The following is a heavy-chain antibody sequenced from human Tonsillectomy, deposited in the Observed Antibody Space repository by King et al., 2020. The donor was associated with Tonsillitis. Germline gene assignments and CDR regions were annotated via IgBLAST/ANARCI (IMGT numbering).Heavy chain of an antibody. V-gene: IGHV1-18*04. CDR2: ISVYNGNT. J-gene: IGHJ4*02. CDR3: VRVEGYRGLYGGDYFNY. D-gene: IGHD6-19*01. CDR1: GYTFISYG. Sequence: QLVQSGAEVKKPGASVKVSCKASGYTFISYGISWVRQAPGQGLEWMGWISVYNGNTNYAQKLQGRVTMTTDTSTSTTYMELRSLRSDDTAVYYCVRVEGYRGLYGGDYFNYWSQGTLVTVYS.